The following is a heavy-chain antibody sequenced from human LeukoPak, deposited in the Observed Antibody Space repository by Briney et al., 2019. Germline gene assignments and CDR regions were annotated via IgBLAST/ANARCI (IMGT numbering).Heavy chain of an antibody. CDR3: ARAKWLVRPGSYYFDY. CDR2: IYHSGST. V-gene: IGHV4-38-2*02. CDR1: GYSISSGYY. Sequence: SETLSLTCTVSGYSISSGYYWGWLRQPPGKGLEWIGSIYHSGSTYYNPSLKSRVTISVDTSKNQFSLKLSSVTAADTAVYYCARAKWLVRPGSYYFDYWGQGTLVTVSS. D-gene: IGHD6-19*01. J-gene: IGHJ4*02.